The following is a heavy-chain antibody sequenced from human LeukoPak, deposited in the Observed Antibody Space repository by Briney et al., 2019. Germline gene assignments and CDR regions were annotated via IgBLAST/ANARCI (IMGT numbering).Heavy chain of an antibody. CDR2: ISGSGGST. D-gene: IGHD3-16*02. J-gene: IGHJ4*02. CDR3: ATSNDYVWGSYRPKPFYFDY. V-gene: IGHV3-23*01. CDR1: GFTFSSYA. Sequence: GGSLRLSCAASGFTFSSYAMSWVRQAPGKGLEWVSAISGSGGSTYYADSVKGRFTISRDNSKNTLYLQMNSLRAEDTAVYYCATSNDYVWGSYRPKPFYFDYWGQGTLVTVSS.